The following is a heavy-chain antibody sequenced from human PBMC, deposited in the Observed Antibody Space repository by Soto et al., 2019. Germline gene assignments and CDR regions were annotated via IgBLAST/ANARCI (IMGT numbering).Heavy chain of an antibody. D-gene: IGHD4-17*01. V-gene: IGHV1-69*12. Sequence: QVQLVQSGAEVKKPGSSVKVSCKASGGTFSSYAISWVRQAPGQGLEWMGGIIPIFGTANYAQKFQGRVTITADESPSTDSMALSGLRSEDTAVYYCAREGGGDYVPRLVRNWFDPWGQGTLVTVSS. CDR2: IIPIFGTA. CDR3: AREGGGDYVPRLVRNWFDP. CDR1: GGTFSSYA. J-gene: IGHJ5*02.